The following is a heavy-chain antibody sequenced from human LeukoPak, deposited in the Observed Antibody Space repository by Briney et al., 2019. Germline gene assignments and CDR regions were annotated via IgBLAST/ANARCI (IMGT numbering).Heavy chain of an antibody. CDR2: IYIAGDT. CDR1: GFTFRSYD. V-gene: IGHV3-13*01. CDR3: TRGRGPDEINGLDI. Sequence: GGSLRLSCAASGFTFRSYDMHWVRHGIGKGLEWVSAIYIAGDTYYPDSVKGRFTISRENAKNSLYLQMNNLRAGDTAVYYCTRGRGPDEINGLDIWGQGTMVTVSS. J-gene: IGHJ3*02. D-gene: IGHD2-8*01.